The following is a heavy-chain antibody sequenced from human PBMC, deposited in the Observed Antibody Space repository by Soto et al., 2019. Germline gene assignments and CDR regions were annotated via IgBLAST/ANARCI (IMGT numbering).Heavy chain of an antibody. J-gene: IGHJ5*02. D-gene: IGHD3-3*01. Sequence: ASVKVSCKASGYTFTSYGISWVRQAPGQGLEWMGWISAYNGNTNYAQKLQGRVTMTPDTSTSTAYMELRSLRSDDTAVYYCARAHYDFWSGYPSGGWFDPWGQGTLVTVSS. CDR1: GYTFTSYG. V-gene: IGHV1-18*01. CDR2: ISAYNGNT. CDR3: ARAHYDFWSGYPSGGWFDP.